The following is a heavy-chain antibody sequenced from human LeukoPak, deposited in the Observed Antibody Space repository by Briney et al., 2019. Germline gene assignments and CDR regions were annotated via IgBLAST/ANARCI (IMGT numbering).Heavy chain of an antibody. V-gene: IGHV1-69*13. Sequence: GASVKVSCKASGGTFSSYAVSWVRQAPGQGLEWMGGIIPIFGTANYAQKFQGRVTITADESTSTAYMELSSLRSEDTAVYYCARDDAKWEDSYGPPDYYYMDVWGKGTTVTVSS. CDR1: GGTFSSYA. J-gene: IGHJ6*03. CDR2: IIPIFGTA. CDR3: ARDDAKWEDSYGPPDYYYMDV. D-gene: IGHD5-18*01.